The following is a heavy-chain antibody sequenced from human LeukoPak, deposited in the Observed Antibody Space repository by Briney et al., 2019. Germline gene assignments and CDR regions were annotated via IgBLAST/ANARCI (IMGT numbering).Heavy chain of an antibody. CDR1: GFTFSSYS. CDR3: ARDPRDMVRGLDY. D-gene: IGHD3-10*01. CDR2: ISYDGSNK. Sequence: GGSLRLSCAASGFTFSSYSMNWVRQAPGKGLEWVAVISYDGSNKYYADSVKGRFTISRDNSKNTLYLQMNSLRAEDTAVYYCARDPRDMVRGLDYWGQGTLVTVSS. J-gene: IGHJ4*02. V-gene: IGHV3-30*03.